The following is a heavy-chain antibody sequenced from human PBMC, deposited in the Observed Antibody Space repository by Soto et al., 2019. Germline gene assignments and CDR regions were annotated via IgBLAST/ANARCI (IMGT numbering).Heavy chain of an antibody. J-gene: IGHJ6*02. V-gene: IGHV1-8*01. D-gene: IGHD6-6*01. CDR1: GYTFTSYD. CDR3: ASRGDSSSSGYYYYYGMDV. CDR2: MNPNSGNT. Sequence: VASVKVSCKASGYTFTSYDINWVRQATGQGLEWMGWMNPNSGNTGYAQKFQGRVTMTRNTSISTAYMELSSLRSEDTAVYYCASRGDSSSSGYYYYYGMDVWGQGTTVTVSS.